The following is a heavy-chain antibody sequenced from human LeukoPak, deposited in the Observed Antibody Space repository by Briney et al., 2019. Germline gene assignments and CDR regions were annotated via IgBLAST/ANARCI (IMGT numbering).Heavy chain of an antibody. V-gene: IGHV3-30*02. J-gene: IGHJ4*02. Sequence: GGSLRLSCAASGFTFSSYGMHWVRQAPGKGLEWVAFIWYDGSNKYYADSVKGRFTISRDNSKNTLYLQMNSLRAEDTAVYYCAKLLVVTPPDYWGQGTLVTVSS. CDR2: IWYDGSNK. D-gene: IGHD4-23*01. CDR3: AKLLVVTPPDY. CDR1: GFTFSSYG.